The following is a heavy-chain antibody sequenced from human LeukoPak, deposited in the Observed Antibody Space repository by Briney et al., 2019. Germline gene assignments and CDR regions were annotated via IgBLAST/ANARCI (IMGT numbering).Heavy chain of an antibody. Sequence: PGGSLRLSCAASGFTFSHYWMTWVRQAPGKGLEWVVQIYQDGSEEYYMDSVKARFTISRDNAKNSVFLQMNSLRADDTAVYYCVRHGGVCGYDLLHYWGEETLVTVSS. CDR3: VRHGGVCGYDLLHY. D-gene: IGHD5-12*01. J-gene: IGHJ4*02. CDR2: IYQDGSEE. CDR1: GFTFSHYW. V-gene: IGHV3-7*01.